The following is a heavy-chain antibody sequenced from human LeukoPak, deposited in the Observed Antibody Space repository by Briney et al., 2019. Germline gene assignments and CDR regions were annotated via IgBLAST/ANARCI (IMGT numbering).Heavy chain of an antibody. J-gene: IGHJ4*02. D-gene: IGHD3-9*01. V-gene: IGHV4-39*01. CDR2: IYNSGST. CDR3: ARSKILRYFDWLLLDY. CDR1: GGSISSSSYY. Sequence: SETLPLTCTVSGGSISSSSYYWGWIRQPPGKGLEWIGSIYNSGSTYYNSSLKSRVTISVDTSKNQFSLKLSSVTAADTAVYYCARSKILRYFDWLLLDYWGQGILVTVSS.